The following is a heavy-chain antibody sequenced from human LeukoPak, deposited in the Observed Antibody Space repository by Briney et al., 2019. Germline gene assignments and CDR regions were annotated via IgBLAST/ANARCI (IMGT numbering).Heavy chain of an antibody. D-gene: IGHD3-22*01. CDR3: ASTLEMVVVITGYFDY. CDR2: ISGSGGST. CDR1: GFTFSSYA. J-gene: IGHJ4*02. V-gene: IGHV3-23*01. Sequence: PGGSLRLSCAASGFTFSSYAMSWVRQAPGKGLEWVSAISGSGGSTYYADSVKGRFTISRDNSKNTLYLQMNSLRAEDTAVYYCASTLEMVVVITGYFDYWGQGTLVTVSS.